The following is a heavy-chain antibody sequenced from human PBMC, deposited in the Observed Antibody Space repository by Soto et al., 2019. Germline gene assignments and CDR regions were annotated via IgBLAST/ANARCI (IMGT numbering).Heavy chain of an antibody. CDR3: AREEGGLLWFGELSHDAFDI. D-gene: IGHD3-10*01. V-gene: IGHV4-61*01. Sequence: QVQLQESGPGLVKPSETLSLTCTVSVGSVSSGSYYWRWIRQPPGKGLEWIGYIYYSGSTNYNPSLKSRVIISVDTSKNQFSLKLSSVTAADTAVYYCAREEGGLLWFGELSHDAFDIWGQGTMVTVSS. CDR2: IYYSGST. J-gene: IGHJ3*02. CDR1: VGSVSSGSYY.